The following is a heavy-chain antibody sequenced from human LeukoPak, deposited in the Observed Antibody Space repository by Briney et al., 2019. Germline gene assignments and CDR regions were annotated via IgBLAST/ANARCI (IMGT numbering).Heavy chain of an antibody. CDR2: INWNGGST. CDR1: EFTFDDYG. CDR3: AREGGGIGYCSSTSCPYYFDY. D-gene: IGHD2-2*01. V-gene: IGHV3-20*04. Sequence: GGSLRLSCAASEFTFDDYGMSWVRQAPGKGLEWVSGINWNGGSTGYADSVKGRFTISRDNAKNSLYLQMNSLRAEDTALYYCAREGGGIGYCSSTSCPYYFDYWGQGTLVTVSS. J-gene: IGHJ4*02.